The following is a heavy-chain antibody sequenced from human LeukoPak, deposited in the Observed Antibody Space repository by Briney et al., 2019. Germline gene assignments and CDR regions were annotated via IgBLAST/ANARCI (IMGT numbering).Heavy chain of an antibody. V-gene: IGHV3-53*01. CDR2: IYSGGST. CDR1: GFTVSSNY. CDR3: VRMAVLTGYFIGGFDY. D-gene: IGHD3-9*01. J-gene: IGHJ4*02. Sequence: GGSLRLSCAASGFTVSSNYMSWVRQAPGKGLEWVSVIYSGGSTYYADSVKGRFTISRDNSKNTLYLQMNSLRAEDTAVYYCVRMAVLTGYFIGGFDYWGQGTLVTVSS.